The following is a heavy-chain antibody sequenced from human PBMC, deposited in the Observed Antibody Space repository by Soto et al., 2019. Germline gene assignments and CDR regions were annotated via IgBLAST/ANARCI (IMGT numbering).Heavy chain of an antibody. D-gene: IGHD2-2*01. J-gene: IGHJ3*02. CDR1: AFSFDDYG. CDR2: ISWNSGNI. V-gene: IGHV3-9*01. CDR3: AKGATTSCFSPFDI. Sequence: EVQLVESGGGLVQPGRSLRLSCAALAFSFDDYGMHWVRQVPGKGLEWVSGISWNSGNIVYADSVKGRFTISRDNAKHTLYLQMNSLKTEDTAVYYCAKGATTSCFSPFDIWGQGTMVTVSS.